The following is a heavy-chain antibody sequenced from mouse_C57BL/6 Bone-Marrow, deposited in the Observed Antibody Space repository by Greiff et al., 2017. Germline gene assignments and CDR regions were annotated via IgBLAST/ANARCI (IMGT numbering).Heavy chain of an antibody. CDR3: ARWEGYDFDD. D-gene: IGHD2-2*01. J-gene: IGHJ2*01. CDR1: GYTFTSYW. V-gene: IGHV1-55*01. CDR2: IYPGSGST. Sequence: VQLKQPGAELVKPGASVKMSCKASGYTFTSYWITWVKQRPGQGLEWIGDIYPGSGSTNYNEKFKSKATLTVDTSSSTAYMQLSSLTAEDSAVYYCARWEGYDFDDWGQGTTLTVAS.